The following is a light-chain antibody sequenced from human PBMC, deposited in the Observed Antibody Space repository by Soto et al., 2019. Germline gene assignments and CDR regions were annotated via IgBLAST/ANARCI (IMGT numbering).Light chain of an antibody. V-gene: IGLV2-14*01. Sequence: HSAVTEPSSVSGSPGQSITISCTGTSSDVGGYNYVSWYQQHPGKAPKLMIYEVSNRPSGVSNRFSGSKSGNTASLTISGLQAEEEADYYCSSYTSSSTRVFGTGTKVTVL. J-gene: IGLJ1*01. CDR1: SSDVGGYNY. CDR2: EVS. CDR3: SSYTSSSTRV.